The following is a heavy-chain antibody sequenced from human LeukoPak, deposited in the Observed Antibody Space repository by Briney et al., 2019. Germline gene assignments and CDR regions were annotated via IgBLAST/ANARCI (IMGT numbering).Heavy chain of an antibody. CDR1: RFTFSSYA. D-gene: IGHD3-22*01. CDR3: ARPARQLWLGSSGYHFDY. V-gene: IGHV3-30-3*01. CDR2: ISYDGSNK. J-gene: IGHJ4*02. Sequence: GGSLRLSGAASRFTFSSYAMHWVRQAPGKGLEWVAVISYDGSNKYYADSVKGRFTISRDNSKNTLYLQMNSLRAEDTAVYYWARPARQLWLGSSGYHFDYWGQGTLVTVSS.